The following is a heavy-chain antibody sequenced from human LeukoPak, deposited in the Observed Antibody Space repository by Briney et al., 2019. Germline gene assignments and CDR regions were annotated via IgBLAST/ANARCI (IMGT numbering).Heavy chain of an antibody. V-gene: IGHV1-69*06. J-gene: IGHJ4*02. D-gene: IGHD2-8*02. CDR2: IIPIFGTA. CDR3: ASWSLGKEALEVPFDY. Sequence: GASVKVSCKASGGTFSSYAISWVRQAPGQGLEWMGGIIPIFGTANYAQKFQGRVTITADKSTSTAYMELSSLRSEDTAVYYCASWSLGKEALEVPFDYWGQGTLVTVSS. CDR1: GGTFSSYA.